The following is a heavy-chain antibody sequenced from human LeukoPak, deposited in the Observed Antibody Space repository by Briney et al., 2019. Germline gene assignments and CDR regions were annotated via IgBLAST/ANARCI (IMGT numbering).Heavy chain of an antibody. V-gene: IGHV1-8*01. J-gene: IGHJ4*02. D-gene: IGHD1-26*01. CDR3: AREGWWELLSAFDY. CDR2: MNPNSGNT. Sequence: GASVKVSCKASGYTFTSYDINWVRQATGQGLEWMGWMNPNSGNTGYAQKFQGRVTMTRDTSISTAYMELSRLRSDDTAVYYCAREGWWELLSAFDYWGQGTLVTVSS. CDR1: GYTFTSYD.